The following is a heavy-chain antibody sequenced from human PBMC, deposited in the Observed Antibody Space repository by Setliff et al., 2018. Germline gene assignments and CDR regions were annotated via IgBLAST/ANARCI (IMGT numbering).Heavy chain of an antibody. CDR1: GYIFTDYS. J-gene: IGHJ6*03. CDR2: INPKSGDT. V-gene: IGHV1-2*02. CDR3: ARASYGFWSGYWGDYYYMDV. Sequence: ASVKVSCKTSGYIFTDYSLHWVRQAPGQGLEWLGWINPKSGDTKYAQKFQDRVTMTRDTSISTAYMQLSRLRSDDTAVYYCARASYGFWSGYWGDYYYMDVWGKGTPVTVSS. D-gene: IGHD3-3*01.